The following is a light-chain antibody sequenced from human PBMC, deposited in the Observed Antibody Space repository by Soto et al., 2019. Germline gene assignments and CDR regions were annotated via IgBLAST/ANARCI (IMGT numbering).Light chain of an antibody. Sequence: DIQMTQSPSSLSASVGDSVTITCRASQSIGAYLTWYLQKPGKAPKLLIYAASSLQSGVPSRFSGSGSGTHYTLTISSLQPEDFATYYCQQSYSTPRTFGQGTKVDIK. CDR3: QQSYSTPRT. CDR2: AAS. CDR1: QSIGAY. J-gene: IGKJ1*01. V-gene: IGKV1-39*01.